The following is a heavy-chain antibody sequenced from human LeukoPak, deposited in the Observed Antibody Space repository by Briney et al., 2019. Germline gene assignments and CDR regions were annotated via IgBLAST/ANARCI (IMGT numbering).Heavy chain of an antibody. J-gene: IGHJ4*02. CDR3: TKEHSSGWPTIDC. CDR2: INRNGGAI. D-gene: IGHD6-19*01. V-gene: IGHV3-43*01. Sequence: GGSLRLPCSASGFTFAEYSKHWVRQAPGKGLEWVSVINRNGGAIQYADSVKGRFIISRDNSKNSLYLQMNSLRTEDTALYYCTKEHSSGWPTIDCWGQGTLVTVSS. CDR1: GFTFAEYS.